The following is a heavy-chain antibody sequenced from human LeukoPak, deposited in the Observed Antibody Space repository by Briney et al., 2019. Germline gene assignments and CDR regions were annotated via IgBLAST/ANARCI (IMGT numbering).Heavy chain of an antibody. Sequence: GGSLRLSCAASGFTFGIYAMSWVRQAPGKGLEWVSAISGSGGSTYYADSVKGRFTISRDNSKNTLYLQMSSLRAEDTAVYYCAKTLPEEEPAGGDYWGQGTLVTVSS. CDR2: ISGSGGST. J-gene: IGHJ4*02. CDR1: GFTFGIYA. CDR3: AKTLPEEEPAGGDY. V-gene: IGHV3-23*01. D-gene: IGHD2-2*01.